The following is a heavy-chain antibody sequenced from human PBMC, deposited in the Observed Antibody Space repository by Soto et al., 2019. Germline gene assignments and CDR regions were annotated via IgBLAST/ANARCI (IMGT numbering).Heavy chain of an antibody. CDR2: IDPSDSYT. V-gene: IGHV5-10-1*01. J-gene: IGHJ5*02. D-gene: IGHD6-25*01. CDR3: ARFQSQRGFDP. CDR1: GYSFTSYW. Sequence: SGESLKISCKGSGYSFTSYWITWVRQMPGKGLEWMGRIDPSDSYTNYSPSFQGHVTISVDKTISTAYLQWSSLKASDTAMYYCARFQSQRGFDPWGQGTLVTVSS.